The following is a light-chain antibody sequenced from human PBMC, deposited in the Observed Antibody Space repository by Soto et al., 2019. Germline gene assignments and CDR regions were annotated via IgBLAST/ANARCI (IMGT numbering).Light chain of an antibody. CDR2: GAS. CDR3: QEYNIWRS. Sequence: EIVMTQSPATLSVSPGERATLSCRASQSVSSNLAWYQQKPGQAPRLLIYGASTRATGIPARFSGSGSGTEFGLTTRSLQSEDLAVYHCQEYNIWRSIGQGPRVQIK. CDR1: QSVSSN. J-gene: IGKJ1*01. V-gene: IGKV3-15*01.